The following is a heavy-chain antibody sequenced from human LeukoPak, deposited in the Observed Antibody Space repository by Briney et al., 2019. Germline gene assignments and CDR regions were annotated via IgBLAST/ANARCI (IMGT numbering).Heavy chain of an antibody. D-gene: IGHD3-22*01. CDR3: ARDSGRYYDSSADDVPDL. Sequence: ASVTVSCKPSGGTLSSHAINWVRQAPGQGLEWMGEYIPVFGTANYPQTFQGRVTISTDSSSGTAYLELSSLRIEDTAVYYCARDSGRYYDSSADDVPDLWGQGTLIIVSP. CDR1: GGTLSSHA. J-gene: IGHJ3*01. V-gene: IGHV1-69*05. CDR2: YIPVFGTA.